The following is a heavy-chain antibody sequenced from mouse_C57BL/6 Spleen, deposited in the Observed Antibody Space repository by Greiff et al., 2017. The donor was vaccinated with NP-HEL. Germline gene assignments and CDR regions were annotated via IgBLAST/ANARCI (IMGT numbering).Heavy chain of an antibody. D-gene: IGHD1-1*01. CDR1: GYTFTSYW. Sequence: VQLQQSGTVLARPGASVKMSCKTSGYTFTSYWMHWVKQRPGQGLEWIGAIYPGNSDTSYNQKFKGKAKLTAVTSASTAYMELSSLTNEDSAVYYCTRLEDYYGSSGMYFDVWGTGTTVTVSS. J-gene: IGHJ1*03. V-gene: IGHV1-5*01. CDR2: IYPGNSDT. CDR3: TRLEDYYGSSGMYFDV.